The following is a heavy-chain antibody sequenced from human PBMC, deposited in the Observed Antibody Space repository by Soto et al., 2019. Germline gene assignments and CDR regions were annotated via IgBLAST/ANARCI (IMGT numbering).Heavy chain of an antibody. CDR3: AKGSTYYFDY. CDR2: ISYDGSNK. D-gene: IGHD3-16*01. Sequence: QVQLVESGGGVVQPGRSLRLSCAASGFTFSSYGMHWVRQAPGKGLEWVAVISYDGSNKYYAVSVKGRFTISRDNSKNTLYVQMNSMRAEDTAVYYCAKGSTYYFDYWGQGTLVTVSS. V-gene: IGHV3-30*18. J-gene: IGHJ4*02. CDR1: GFTFSSYG.